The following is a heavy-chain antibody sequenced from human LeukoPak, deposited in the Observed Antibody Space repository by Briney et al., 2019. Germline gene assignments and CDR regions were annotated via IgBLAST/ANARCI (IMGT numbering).Heavy chain of an antibody. CDR3: PRERGAFSPFGF. Sequence: PSETLSLTCTVSVGLHCRYYWIWIRRPPGKGLEWLGHIYYSESTNYSPSLKSRVTISVDTSKDQFFLKLDSVTARDTGVDFCPRERGAFSPFGFWGQGTLVSVSS. CDR2: IYYSEST. D-gene: IGHD3-16*01. J-gene: IGHJ4*02. V-gene: IGHV4-59*01. CDR1: VGLHCRYY.